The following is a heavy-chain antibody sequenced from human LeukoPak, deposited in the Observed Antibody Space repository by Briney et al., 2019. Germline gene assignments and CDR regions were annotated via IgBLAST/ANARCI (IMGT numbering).Heavy chain of an antibody. Sequence: ASVKVSCKASGYTFTGYYMHWVRQAPGQGLEWMGWINPNSGGTNYAQKFQGRVTMTRDTSISTAYMELRSLRSDDTAVYYCARDYYDSSGYLFGDAFDIWGQGTMVTVSS. V-gene: IGHV1-2*02. CDR1: GYTFTGYY. J-gene: IGHJ3*02. CDR3: ARDYYDSSGYLFGDAFDI. CDR2: INPNSGGT. D-gene: IGHD3-22*01.